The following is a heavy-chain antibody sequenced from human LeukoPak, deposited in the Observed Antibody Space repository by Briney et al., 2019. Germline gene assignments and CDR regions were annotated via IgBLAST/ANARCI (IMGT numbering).Heavy chain of an antibody. CDR1: GYTFTSYY. Sequence: ASVKVSCKASGYTFTSYYMHWVRQAPGQGLEWMGIINPSGGSTSYAQKFQGRVTMTRDASTSTVYMELSSLRSEDTAVYYCARGTYCSGGSCYKYYFDYWGQGTLVTVSS. D-gene: IGHD2-15*01. CDR3: ARGTYCSGGSCYKYYFDY. CDR2: INPSGGST. V-gene: IGHV1-46*01. J-gene: IGHJ4*02.